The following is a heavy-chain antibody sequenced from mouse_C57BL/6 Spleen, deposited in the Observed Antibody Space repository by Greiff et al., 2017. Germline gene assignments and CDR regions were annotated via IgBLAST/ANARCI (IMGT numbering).Heavy chain of an antibody. D-gene: IGHD1-1*01. Sequence: QVQLQQPGAELVKPGASVKMSCKASGYTFTSYWITWVKQRPGQGLEWIGDIYPGSGSTNYNEKFKSKATLTVDTSSSTAYMQLSSLTSEDSAVYSCARPPYYYGSSYWYFDVWGTGTTVTVSS. CDR2: IYPGSGST. CDR3: ARPPYYYGSSYWYFDV. CDR1: GYTFTSYW. V-gene: IGHV1-55*01. J-gene: IGHJ1*03.